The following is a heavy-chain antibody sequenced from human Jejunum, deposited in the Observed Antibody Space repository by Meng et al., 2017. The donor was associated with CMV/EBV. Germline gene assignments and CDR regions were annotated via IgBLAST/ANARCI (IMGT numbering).Heavy chain of an antibody. V-gene: IGHV4-4*07. CDR2: VSPSGST. CDR1: GGSINTYF. J-gene: IGHJ1*01. CDR3: AREWIWSGPMED. Sequence: QVHLKESGPGLVKPSETLSLPCTVSGGSINTYFWSWMRQPAGKGLEWIGRVSPSGSTEYNPSLESRVTLSVDTSENQSSLKVNSVTAADTAVYFCAREWIWSGPMEDWGQGTLVTVSS. D-gene: IGHD3-3*01.